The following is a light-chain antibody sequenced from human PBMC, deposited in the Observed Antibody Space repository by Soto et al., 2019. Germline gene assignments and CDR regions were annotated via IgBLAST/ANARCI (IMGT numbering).Light chain of an antibody. CDR1: QDIATH. V-gene: IGKV1-9*01. CDR3: QQLSSYPLT. J-gene: IGKJ4*01. CDR2: AAS. Sequence: DIQMTQSPSSLSASVGDRVTITCEASQDIATHVAWYQQKPGQAPNLLIYAASTLQSGVPSRFSGGGSGTDFTLTISSLQPEDFATYYCQQLSSYPLTFGGGTKVDIK.